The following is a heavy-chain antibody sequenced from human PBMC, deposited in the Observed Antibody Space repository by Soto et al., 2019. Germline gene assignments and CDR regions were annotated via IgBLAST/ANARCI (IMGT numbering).Heavy chain of an antibody. D-gene: IGHD1-26*01. CDR2: IYTTGST. CDR1: GDSISDYY. Sequence: SETLSLTCTVSGDSISDYYWSWIRQPAGKGLEWIGRIYTTGSTDYHPSLKSRVTISVDKSKNQFSLKLSSVTTADTAVYYCARGGELLRYVDYWGQGTLVTVSS. J-gene: IGHJ4*02. V-gene: IGHV4-4*07. CDR3: ARGGELLRYVDY.